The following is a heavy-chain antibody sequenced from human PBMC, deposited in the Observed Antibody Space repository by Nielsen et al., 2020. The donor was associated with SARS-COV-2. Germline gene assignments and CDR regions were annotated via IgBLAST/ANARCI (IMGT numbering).Heavy chain of an antibody. CDR2: IDWDSDK. V-gene: IGHV2-70*11. D-gene: IGHD3-22*01. CDR1: GFSLTTSGMC. J-gene: IGHJ4*02. Sequence: SGPTLVKPTQTLTLTCTFSGFSLTTSGMCVSWIRQPPGKALEWLARIDWDSDKYYSTSLKTRLTISKDTSKNQVVLRVTNMDPVDTATYYCARTYYDTSPSRYCFDYWGQGTLVTVSS. CDR3: ARTYYDTSPSRYCFDY.